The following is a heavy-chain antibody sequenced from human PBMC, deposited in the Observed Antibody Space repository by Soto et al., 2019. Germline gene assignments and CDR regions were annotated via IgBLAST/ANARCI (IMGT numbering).Heavy chain of an antibody. Sequence: PSETLSLTCTVSGGSISSYYSSWIRPPPGKGLEWIGCIYYSGSTNYNPSLKSRVTISLDTSKNQSSLKLSSVTAADTAVYYCARRRGPGSGSYPLDYWGQGTMVTVSS. CDR3: ARRRGPGSGSYPLDY. CDR1: GGSISSYY. V-gene: IGHV4-59*08. J-gene: IGHJ4*02. D-gene: IGHD1-26*01. CDR2: IYYSGST.